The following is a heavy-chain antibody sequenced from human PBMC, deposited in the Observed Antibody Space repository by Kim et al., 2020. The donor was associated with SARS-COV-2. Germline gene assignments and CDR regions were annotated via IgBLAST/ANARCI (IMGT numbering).Heavy chain of an antibody. Sequence: GGSLRLSCAASGFTFSDYYMSWIRQAPGKGLEWVSYISSSSSYTNYADSVKGRFTISRDNAKNSLYLQMNSLRAEDTAVYYCARDGGSGSYYKGCWFDPWGQGTLVTVSS. V-gene: IGHV3-11*06. D-gene: IGHD3-10*01. CDR2: ISSSSSYT. CDR1: GFTFSDYY. CDR3: ARDGGSGSYYKGCWFDP. J-gene: IGHJ5*02.